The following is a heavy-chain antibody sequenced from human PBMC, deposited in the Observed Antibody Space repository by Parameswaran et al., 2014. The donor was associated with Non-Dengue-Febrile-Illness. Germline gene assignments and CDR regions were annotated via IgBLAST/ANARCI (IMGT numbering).Heavy chain of an antibody. V-gene: IGHV3-21*01. D-gene: IGHD4-17*01. CDR2: ISSSSSYI. Sequence: VRQAPGKGLEWVSSISSSSSYIYYADSVKGRFTISRDNAKNSLYLQMNSLRAADTAVYYCARVTTVTAVDFWGQGTLVTVSS. J-gene: IGHJ4*02. CDR3: ARVTTVTAVDF.